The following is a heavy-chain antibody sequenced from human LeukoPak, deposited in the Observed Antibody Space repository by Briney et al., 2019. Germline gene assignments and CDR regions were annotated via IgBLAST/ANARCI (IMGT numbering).Heavy chain of an antibody. Sequence: SETLSLTCTVSGGSITSGGYYWGWIRQHPGKGLEWIGYIYYSGSTYYNPSLKSRVTISVDTSKSQFYMKLSSVTAADTAVYYCARAYDNARKYYYDSSGAHFDYWGQGTLVSVSS. CDR2: IYYSGST. CDR1: GGSITSGGYY. D-gene: IGHD3-22*01. CDR3: ARAYDNARKYYYDSSGAHFDY. J-gene: IGHJ4*02. V-gene: IGHV4-31*03.